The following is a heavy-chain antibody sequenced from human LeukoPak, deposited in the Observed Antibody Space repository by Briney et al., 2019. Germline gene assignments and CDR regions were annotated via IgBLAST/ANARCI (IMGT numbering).Heavy chain of an antibody. CDR1: GCTVSSTY. CDR2: IYSGGST. CDR3: GRLKSSGYIIES. J-gene: IGHJ4*02. D-gene: IGHD3-22*01. V-gene: IGHV3-53*01. Sequence: PGGSLRLSCAASGCTVSSTYMSWVRQAPGKGLEWVAVIYSGGSTYYGDSVKGRFTISRDNSMKTLYLQMNRLRAEDTAVYYCGRLKSSGYIIESWGQGTLVTVSS.